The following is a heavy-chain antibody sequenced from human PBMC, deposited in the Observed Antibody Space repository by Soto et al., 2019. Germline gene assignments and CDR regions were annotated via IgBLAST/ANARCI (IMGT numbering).Heavy chain of an antibody. CDR2: IWYDGSSE. Sequence: QVQLVESGGGVVQPGRSLRLSCAASGFTFNRYGMRWVRQAPGKGLEWVAVIWYDGSSEYYADSVKGRFTISRDNSKNTLFLQMNSLRAEDTAVYYCARGVDYVDYWGQGTLVTVSS. V-gene: IGHV3-33*01. CDR3: ARGVDYVDY. CDR1: GFTFNRYG. J-gene: IGHJ4*02.